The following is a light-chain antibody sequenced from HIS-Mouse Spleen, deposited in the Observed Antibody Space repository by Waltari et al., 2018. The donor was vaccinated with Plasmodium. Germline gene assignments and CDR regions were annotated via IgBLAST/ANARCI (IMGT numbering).Light chain of an antibody. V-gene: IGKV3-20*01. CDR1: QSVSSSY. CDR2: GAS. J-gene: IGKJ2*01. Sequence: EIVLTQSPGTLSLSPGERATLSCRASQSVSSSYLAWYQQKPGQGPRLLIYGASSRATVIPDRFSGSGSGTDFTLTISRLEPEDFAVYYCQQYGSSPYTFGQGTKLEIK. CDR3: QQYGSSPYT.